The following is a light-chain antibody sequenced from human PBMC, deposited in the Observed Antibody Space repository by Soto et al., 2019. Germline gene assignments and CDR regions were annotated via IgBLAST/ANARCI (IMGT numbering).Light chain of an antibody. CDR1: QSVSSSY. CDR2: GAS. Sequence: EIVLTQSPGTLSLSPGDRATLSCRASQSVSSSYLAWYQQKPGQAPGLLIYGASSRATGIPDRFSGSGSGTDFTLTISRLEPEDFAVDYGQQYGRSPWTFGQGTKVEVK. CDR3: QQYGRSPWT. J-gene: IGKJ1*01. V-gene: IGKV3-20*01.